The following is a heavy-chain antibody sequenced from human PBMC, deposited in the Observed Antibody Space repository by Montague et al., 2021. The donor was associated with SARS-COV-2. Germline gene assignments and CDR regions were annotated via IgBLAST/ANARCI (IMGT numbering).Heavy chain of an antibody. J-gene: IGHJ3*01. Sequence: SETLSLTCTVSGGSITNNIDYWAWIRQPPGKGLEWIGCIYYTGNTYYNPSLKSRVTISVETSKNHFTLKLSSVTAAETAVYYCARLKRYFDSSGPPSAFDFWGQGTKVTVSS. D-gene: IGHD3-22*01. V-gene: IGHV4-39*02. CDR3: ARLKRYFDSSGPPSAFDF. CDR1: GGSITNNIDY. CDR2: IYYTGNT.